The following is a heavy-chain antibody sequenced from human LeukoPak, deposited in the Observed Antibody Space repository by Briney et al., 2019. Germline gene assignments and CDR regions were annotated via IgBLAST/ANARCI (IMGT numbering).Heavy chain of an antibody. Sequence: GASVKVSCKASGGTFSSYAISWVRQAPGQGLEWMGWMNPNSGNTGYAQKFQGRVTITRNTSISTAYMELSSLRSEDTAVYYCARGFSSFYYYYYMDVWGKGTTVTVSS. CDR3: ARGFSSFYYYYYMDV. CDR1: GGTFSSYA. J-gene: IGHJ6*03. D-gene: IGHD2-15*01. V-gene: IGHV1-8*03. CDR2: MNPNSGNT.